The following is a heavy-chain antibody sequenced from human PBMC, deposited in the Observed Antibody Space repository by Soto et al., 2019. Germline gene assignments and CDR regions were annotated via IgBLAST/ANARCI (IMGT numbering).Heavy chain of an antibody. Sequence: SETLSLTCTVSGGSIRSSSYYWGWIRQPPGKGLEWIGNIYYSGSTYYNPSLKSRVTISVDTSKSQFSLKLSSVTAADTAVYYCARSSYSTGWSNWFDPWGQGTLVTVSS. CDR1: GGSIRSSSYY. CDR3: ARSSYSTGWSNWFDP. J-gene: IGHJ5*02. V-gene: IGHV4-39*01. CDR2: IYYSGST. D-gene: IGHD6-19*01.